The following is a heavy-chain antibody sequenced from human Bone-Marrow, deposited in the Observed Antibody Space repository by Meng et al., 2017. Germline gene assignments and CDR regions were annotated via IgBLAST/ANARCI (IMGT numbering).Heavy chain of an antibody. CDR2: IHTSGGT. D-gene: IGHD6-13*01. V-gene: IGHV4-4*07. CDR3: ARTPQIAAAGLLVDY. CDR1: GGSISSYY. J-gene: IGHJ4*02. Sequence: GSLRLSCTVSGGSISSYYWSWIRQPAGKGLEGIGQIHTSGGTNYNPSLKSRVTMSVDTSKDQFSLKLSSVTAADTAGYYCARTPQIAAAGLLVDYWGQGTLVTVSS.